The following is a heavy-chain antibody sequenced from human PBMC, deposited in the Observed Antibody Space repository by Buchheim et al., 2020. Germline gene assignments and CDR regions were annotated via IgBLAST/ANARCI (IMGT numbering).Heavy chain of an antibody. Sequence: QVQLVESGGGVVQPGRSLRLSCAASGFTFSSYGMHWVRQAPGKGLEWVAVISYDGSNKYYADSVKGRFTISRDNSKNTLYLQMNSLRAEDTAVYYCAKGPRFLECVDGMDVWGQGTT. D-gene: IGHD3-3*01. CDR2: ISYDGSNK. J-gene: IGHJ6*02. V-gene: IGHV3-30*18. CDR3: AKGPRFLECVDGMDV. CDR1: GFTFSSYG.